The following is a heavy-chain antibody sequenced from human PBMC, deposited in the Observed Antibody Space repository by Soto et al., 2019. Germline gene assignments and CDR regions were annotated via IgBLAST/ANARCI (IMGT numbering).Heavy chain of an antibody. V-gene: IGHV4-34*01. J-gene: IGHJ4*02. CDR2: INHSGST. CDR3: ARGGTMVRGVIKAGTDY. D-gene: IGHD3-10*01. CDR1: GGSFSGYY. Sequence: QVQLQQWGAGLLKPSETLSLTCAVYGGSFSGYYWSWIRQPPGKGLEWIGEINHSGSTNYNPSLKSRVTISVDTSKNQFSLKLSSVTAADTAVYYCARGGTMVRGVIKAGTDYWGQGTLVTVSS.